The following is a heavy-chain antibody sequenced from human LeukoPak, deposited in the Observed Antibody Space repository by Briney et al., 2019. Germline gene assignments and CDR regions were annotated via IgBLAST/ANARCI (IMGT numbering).Heavy chain of an antibody. Sequence: GGPRRVSCAASGFTSSCYWMSWNRQAPGKGPERLANIKQDGSEKYYVDSVKGRFTISRDNAENLLYLEMNSLRAEDTAVYYCARVRLGAAYFDYWGQGNMVTVSS. J-gene: IGHJ4*02. D-gene: IGHD3-10*01. CDR1: GFTSSCYW. V-gene: IGHV3-7*01. CDR2: IKQDGSEK. CDR3: ARVRLGAAYFDY.